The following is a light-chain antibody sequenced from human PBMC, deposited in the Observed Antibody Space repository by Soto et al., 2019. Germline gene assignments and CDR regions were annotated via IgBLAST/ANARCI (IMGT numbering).Light chain of an antibody. V-gene: IGKV3-15*01. Sequence: EIVMTQSPVTLSVSPGERATLSCRASQRVSSNLAWYQQKPGQAPRLLFYGASTRATGIPARFSGGGSGTEFTLTVSSLQSEDFALYYCQQYNNWPHTFGQGTRLEIK. J-gene: IGKJ5*01. CDR1: QRVSSN. CDR2: GAS. CDR3: QQYNNWPHT.